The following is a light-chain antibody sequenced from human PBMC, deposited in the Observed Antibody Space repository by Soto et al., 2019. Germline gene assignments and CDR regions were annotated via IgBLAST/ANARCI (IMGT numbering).Light chain of an antibody. V-gene: IGKV1-39*01. J-gene: IGKJ1*01. CDR1: QSISSY. Sequence: DIQMTQSPSSLSASVGDRVTITCRASQSISSYLNWYQQKPGKAPKLLIYAASSLQSGVPSRFSSSGSGTDFTLHISSLQPDDFETYYCQQSSSTPRTFGQGTKWEI. CDR3: QQSSSTPRT. CDR2: AAS.